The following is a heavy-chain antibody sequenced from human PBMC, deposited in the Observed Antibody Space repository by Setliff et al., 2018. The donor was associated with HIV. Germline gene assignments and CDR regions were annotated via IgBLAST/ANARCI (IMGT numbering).Heavy chain of an antibody. D-gene: IGHD7-27*01. CDR2: VYSAGST. J-gene: IGHJ6*03. V-gene: IGHV4-59*11. CDR3: ASTSMGMTRKPIWYYHMDV. Sequence: PSEILSLTCTVSGGSIENLYWTWIRQPSGRGLEWIGYVYSAGSTKYNPSLKSRATMSDDTSKNQISLTLTSVSAADTAVYYCASTSMGMTRKPIWYYHMDVWGHGITVTVSS. CDR1: GGSIENLY.